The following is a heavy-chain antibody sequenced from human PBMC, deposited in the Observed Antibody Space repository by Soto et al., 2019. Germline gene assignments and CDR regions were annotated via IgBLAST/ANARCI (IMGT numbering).Heavy chain of an antibody. V-gene: IGHV4-34*01. CDR2: VNPTGST. Sequence: QVQVQQWGAGLLKSSATLSLTCAVYGGSFSGYYWSWIRQSPGKGLEWIGEVNPTGSTKYNPSLKSRVTISVDTSKNQFSLNLNSVTAADTALYYCARSREQWLVDAFDIWGQGTMVTVSS. D-gene: IGHD6-19*01. CDR3: ARSREQWLVDAFDI. CDR1: GGSFSGYY. J-gene: IGHJ3*02.